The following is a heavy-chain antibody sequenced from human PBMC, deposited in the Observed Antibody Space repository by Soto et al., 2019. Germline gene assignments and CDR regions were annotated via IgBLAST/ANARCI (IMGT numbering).Heavy chain of an antibody. D-gene: IGHD6-25*01. CDR3: ARHRLGLTAFDI. V-gene: IGHV4-59*08. J-gene: IGHJ3*02. CDR1: GGSISSYY. CDR2: IYYSGST. Sequence: NPSETLSLTCTVSGGSISSYYWSWIRQPPGRGLEWIGYIYYSGSTNYNPSLKSRVTISADTSKDQFSLKLSSVTAADTAVYYCARHRLGLTAFDIWGQGTMVTVSS.